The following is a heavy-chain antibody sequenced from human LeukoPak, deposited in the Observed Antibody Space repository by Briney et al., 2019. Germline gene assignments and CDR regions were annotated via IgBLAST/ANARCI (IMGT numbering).Heavy chain of an antibody. D-gene: IGHD6-13*01. V-gene: IGHV5-51*01. CDR3: ARRDQEQNYYYGMDV. J-gene: IGHJ6*02. CDR2: IYPGDSDT. Sequence: GESLKISYKGSGYSFTSYWIGWVRQMPGKGLEWMGIIYPGDSDTRYSPSFQGQVTISADKSISTAYLQWSSLKASDTAMYYCARRDQEQNYYYGMDVWGQGTTVTVSS. CDR1: GYSFTSYW.